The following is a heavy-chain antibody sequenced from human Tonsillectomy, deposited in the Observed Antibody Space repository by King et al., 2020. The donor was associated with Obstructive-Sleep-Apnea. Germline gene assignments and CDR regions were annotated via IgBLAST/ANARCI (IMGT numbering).Heavy chain of an antibody. CDR3: ARNDMITFGGPMIDY. D-gene: IGHD3-16*01. CDR2: IRYDGSDK. Sequence: VQLVESGGGVVQPGGSLRLPCAASGFTFSSYDIHWVRQTPGKGLEWVAFIRYDGSDKYYADSVQGRFTISRDNSKNTLYLQLNSLRAEDTAVYYCARNDMITFGGPMIDYWGQGTLVTVSS. CDR1: GFTFSSYD. J-gene: IGHJ4*02. V-gene: IGHV3-30*02.